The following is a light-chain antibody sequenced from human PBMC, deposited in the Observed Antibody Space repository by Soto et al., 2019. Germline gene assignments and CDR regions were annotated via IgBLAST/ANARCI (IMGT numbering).Light chain of an antibody. Sequence: QSALPQPASVSGSPGQSITLSCTGTSRDIGGYPYISWYQHHPGKAPKLMIYEVSNRPSGVSNRFSGSKSGNTASLTISGLQAEDEADYYCTSYTTYTTVVFGGGTKLTVL. V-gene: IGLV2-14*01. CDR3: TSYTTYTTVV. CDR2: EVS. J-gene: IGLJ2*01. CDR1: SRDIGGYPY.